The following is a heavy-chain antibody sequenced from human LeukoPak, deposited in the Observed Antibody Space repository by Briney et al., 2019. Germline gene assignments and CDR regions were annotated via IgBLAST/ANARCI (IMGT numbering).Heavy chain of an antibody. V-gene: IGHV4-34*01. Sequence: PSETLSLTCAVYGGSFSGYYWSWIRQPPGKGLEWIGEINHSGSTNYNPSLKSRVTISVDTSKNQFSLKLSSVTAADTAVYYCARVGSVAGYYYYYYMDVWGKGTTVTVSS. CDR2: INHSGST. CDR1: GGSFSGYY. D-gene: IGHD6-19*01. CDR3: ARVGSVAGYYYYYYMDV. J-gene: IGHJ6*03.